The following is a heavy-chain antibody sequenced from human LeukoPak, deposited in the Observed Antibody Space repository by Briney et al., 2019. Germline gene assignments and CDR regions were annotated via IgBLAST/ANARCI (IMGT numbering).Heavy chain of an antibody. J-gene: IGHJ3*02. CDR2: ISYDGSNK. D-gene: IGHD3-22*01. CDR3: AKDRSTYYYDSSGYYPDAFDI. CDR1: GFTFSTFN. V-gene: IGHV3-30*18. Sequence: GGSLRLSCAASGFTFSTFNMHWVRQAPGKGLEWVGVISYDGSNKYYADSVKGRFTISRDNAKNTLYLQMNSLRAEDTAVYYCAKDRSTYYYDSSGYYPDAFDIWGQGTMVTVSS.